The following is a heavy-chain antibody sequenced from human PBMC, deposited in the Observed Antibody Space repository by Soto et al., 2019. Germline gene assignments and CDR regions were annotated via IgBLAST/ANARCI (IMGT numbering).Heavy chain of an antibody. V-gene: IGHV3-30*18. Sequence: QVQLVESGGGVVQPGRSLRLSCAASGFTFSSYGMHWVRQAPGKGLEWVAVISYDGSNKYYADSVKGRFTISRDNSKNTLYLQMNSLRAEDTAVYYCAKEGSDYDILTGSGYYGMDGWGQGTTVTVSS. CDR1: GFTFSSYG. D-gene: IGHD3-9*01. CDR2: ISYDGSNK. J-gene: IGHJ6*02. CDR3: AKEGSDYDILTGSGYYGMDG.